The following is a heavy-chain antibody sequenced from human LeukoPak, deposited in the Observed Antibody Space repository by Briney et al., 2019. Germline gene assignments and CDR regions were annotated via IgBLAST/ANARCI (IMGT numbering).Heavy chain of an antibody. V-gene: IGHV4-59*01. D-gene: IGHD6-6*01. J-gene: IGHJ4*02. CDR1: GGSISGNY. CDR3: ARAVSSFHYYFDY. Sequence: KSSETLSLTCIVSGGSISGNYWSWIRQPPGKGLEWIGYIYYSGSTNYNPSLKSRVTISVDTSKNQFSLKLSSVTAADTAVYYCARAVSSFHYYFDYWGQGILVTASS. CDR2: IYYSGST.